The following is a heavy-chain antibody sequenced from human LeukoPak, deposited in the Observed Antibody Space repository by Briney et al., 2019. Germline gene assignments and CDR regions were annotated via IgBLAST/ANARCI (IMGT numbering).Heavy chain of an antibody. CDR3: AKGASIAAAGKVDY. J-gene: IGHJ4*02. CDR1: GFTLSSYW. D-gene: IGHD6-13*01. V-gene: IGHV3-7*03. Sequence: GGSLRLSCAASGFTLSSYWMSWVRQAPGKGLEWVANIKQDGSEKYYVDSVKGRFTISRDNAKNSLYLQMNSLRAEDTALYYCAKGASIAAAGKVDYWGQGTLVTVSS. CDR2: IKQDGSEK.